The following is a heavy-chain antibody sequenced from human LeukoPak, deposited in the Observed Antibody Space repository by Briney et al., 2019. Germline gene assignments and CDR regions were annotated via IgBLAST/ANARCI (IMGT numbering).Heavy chain of an antibody. D-gene: IGHD1-26*01. CDR2: IYYSGST. CDR1: GGSISGSSYY. Sequence: PSETLSLTCTVSGGSISGSSYYWGWIRQPPGKGLEWIGSIYYSGSTYYNPSLKSRVTISVDRSKNQFSLKLSSVTAADTAVYYCARDSRRELRGGFDYWGQGTLVTVSS. CDR3: ARDSRRELRGGFDY. J-gene: IGHJ4*02. V-gene: IGHV4-39*07.